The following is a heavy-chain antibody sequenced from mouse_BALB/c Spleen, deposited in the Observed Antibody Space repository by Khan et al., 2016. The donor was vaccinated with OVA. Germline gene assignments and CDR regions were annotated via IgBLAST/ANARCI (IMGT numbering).Heavy chain of an antibody. V-gene: IGHV14-3*02. CDR1: GFNIEDTY. D-gene: IGHD1-1*02. J-gene: IGHJ4*01. Sequence: VQLKESGAELVKPGASVKLSCTASGFNIEDTYIHWVMQRPEQGLEWIGRIDPANGNTKYDPKFQGKATITADTSSNTAYRQLSSLTSEDTAVYYCARGGWSYTMDYWGQGTSVTVSS. CDR3: ARGGWSYTMDY. CDR2: IDPANGNT.